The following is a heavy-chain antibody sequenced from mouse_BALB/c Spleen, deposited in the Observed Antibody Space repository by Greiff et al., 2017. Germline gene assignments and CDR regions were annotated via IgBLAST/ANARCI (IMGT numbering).Heavy chain of an antibody. CDR2: IRNKANGYTT. CDR1: GFTFTDYY. CDR3: ASPNYYGSSYPAY. D-gene: IGHD1-1*01. J-gene: IGHJ3*01. V-gene: IGHV7-3*02. Sequence: EVKLVESGGGLVQPGGSLRLSCATSGFTFTDYYMSWVRQPPGKALEWLGFIRNKANGYTTEYSASVKGRFTISRDNSQSILYLQMNTLRAEDSATYYCASPNYYGSSYPAYWGQGTLVTVSA.